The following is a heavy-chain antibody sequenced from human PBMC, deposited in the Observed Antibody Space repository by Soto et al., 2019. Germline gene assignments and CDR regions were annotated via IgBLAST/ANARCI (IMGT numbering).Heavy chain of an antibody. V-gene: IGHV1-46*01. Sequence: GASVKVSCKASGYTFTSYYTHWVRQAPGQGLEWMGIINPSGGSTSYAQKFQGRVTMTRDTSTSTVYMELSSLRSEDTAVYYCARDTGGITGTTGNDYWGQGTLVTVSS. J-gene: IGHJ4*02. D-gene: IGHD1-7*01. CDR3: ARDTGGITGTTGNDY. CDR1: GYTFTSYY. CDR2: INPSGGST.